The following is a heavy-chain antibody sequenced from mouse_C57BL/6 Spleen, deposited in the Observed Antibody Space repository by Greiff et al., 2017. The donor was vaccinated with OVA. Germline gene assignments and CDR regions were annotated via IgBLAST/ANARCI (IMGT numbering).Heavy chain of an antibody. CDR1: GYTFTSYW. D-gene: IGHD1-1*01. Sequence: QVQLQQSGAELVKPGASVKLSCKASGYTFTSYWMHWVKQRPGQGLEWIGMIHPNSGSTNYNEKFKSKATLTVDKSSSTAYMQLSSLTSEDSAVYDCARYGSSLYWYFDVWGTGTTVTVSS. V-gene: IGHV1-64*01. CDR3: ARYGSSLYWYFDV. J-gene: IGHJ1*03. CDR2: IHPNSGST.